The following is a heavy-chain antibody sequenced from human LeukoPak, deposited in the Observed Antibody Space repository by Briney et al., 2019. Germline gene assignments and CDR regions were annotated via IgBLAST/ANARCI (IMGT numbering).Heavy chain of an antibody. Sequence: KPSETLSLTCTVSGGSISSSSYFWGWIRQPPGKGLEWIGSIYYRGGTQSNPSLKSRLTISMDTSKNQFTLQLSSVTAADTAVYYCARVQTTGQLFDYWGQGTLVTVSS. CDR1: GGSISSSSYF. D-gene: IGHD4-17*01. CDR3: ARVQTTGQLFDY. V-gene: IGHV4-39*06. CDR2: IYYRGGT. J-gene: IGHJ4*02.